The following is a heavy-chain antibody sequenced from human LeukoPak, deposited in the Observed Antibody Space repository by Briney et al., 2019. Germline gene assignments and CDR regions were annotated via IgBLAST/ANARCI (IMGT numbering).Heavy chain of an antibody. D-gene: IGHD4-17*01. V-gene: IGHV3-21*01. J-gene: IGHJ4*02. CDR3: ARNTWYGDYVGY. CDR1: GFTFSSHG. CDR2: ISPSGDIT. Sequence: GGSLRLSCAASGFTFSSHGINWVRQAPGKGLEWVSGISPSGDITYYTDSVQGRFTISRDNAKNSLYLQMNSLRAEGTAVYYCARNTWYGDYVGYWGQGTLVTVSS.